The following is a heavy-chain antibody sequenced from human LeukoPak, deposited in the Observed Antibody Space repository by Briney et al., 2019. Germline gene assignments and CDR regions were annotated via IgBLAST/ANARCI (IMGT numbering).Heavy chain of an antibody. CDR2: ISSSGSTI. J-gene: IGHJ3*02. CDR1: GFTFSSYE. V-gene: IGHV3-48*03. D-gene: IGHD1-26*01. CDR3: APLSGSYFGDDAFDI. Sequence: GGSLRLSCAASGFTFSSYEMNWVRQAPGKGLEWVSYISSSGSTIYYADSVKGRFTISRDSAKNSLYLQMNSLRAEDTAVYYCAPLSGSYFGDDAFDIWGQGTMVTVSS.